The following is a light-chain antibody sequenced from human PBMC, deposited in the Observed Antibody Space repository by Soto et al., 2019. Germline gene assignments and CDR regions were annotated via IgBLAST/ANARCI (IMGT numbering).Light chain of an antibody. Sequence: EIVMTQSPATLSVSPGERATLSCRASQNVNNNLAWYQQKPGQSPRLAIYGASTRATGIPARFSGSGSGTEFTLTISSLQSEDLAVYYCQQYNNWPLTVGGGTRVE. CDR1: QNVNNN. J-gene: IGKJ4*01. V-gene: IGKV3-15*01. CDR2: GAS. CDR3: QQYNNWPLT.